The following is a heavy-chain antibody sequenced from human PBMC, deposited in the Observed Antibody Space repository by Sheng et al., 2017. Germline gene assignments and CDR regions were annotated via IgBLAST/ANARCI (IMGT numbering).Heavy chain of an antibody. V-gene: IGHV4-4*07. CDR2: IYTSGST. CDR1: GGSISSYY. CDR3: ARDRKDDFWSGYYYYYYGMDV. D-gene: IGHD3-3*01. J-gene: IGHJ6*02. Sequence: QVQLQESGPGLVKPSETLSLTCTVSGGSISSYYWSWIRQPAGKGLEWIGRIYTSGSTNYNPSLKSRVTMSVDTSKNQFSLKLSSVTAADXAVYYCARDRKDDFWSGYYYYYYGMDVWGQGTTVTVSS.